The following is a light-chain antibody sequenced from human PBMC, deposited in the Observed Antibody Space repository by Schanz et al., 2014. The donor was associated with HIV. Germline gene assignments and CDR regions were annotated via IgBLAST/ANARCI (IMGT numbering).Light chain of an antibody. J-gene: IGLJ2*01. CDR1: SNDVGGHNY. CDR2: EVT. Sequence: QSALTQPASVSGSPGQSITISCTGTSNDVGGHNYVSWFQQHPGRAPKLLIFEVTNRPSGIPNRFSGSKSGNTASLTISGLQAEDEADYYCCSYVHKNISVFFGGGTKLTVL. V-gene: IGLV2-14*03. CDR3: CSYVHKNISVF.